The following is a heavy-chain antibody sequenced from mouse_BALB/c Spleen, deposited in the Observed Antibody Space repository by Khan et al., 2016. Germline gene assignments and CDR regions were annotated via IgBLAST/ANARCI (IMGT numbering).Heavy chain of an antibody. D-gene: IGHD2-13*01. CDR2: ISYSGST. J-gene: IGHJ4*01. CDR1: GYSITSDYA. V-gene: IGHV3-2*02. CDR3: ERSDYADKDAIDY. Sequence: EVQLQESGPGLVKPSQSLSLTCTVTGYSITSDYAWNWIRQFPGNRLEWMGYISYSGSTSYNPSLKSRISITRDTSKNQFFLQLNSVTSEDTATYYCERSDYADKDAIDYWGQGTSVTVSS.